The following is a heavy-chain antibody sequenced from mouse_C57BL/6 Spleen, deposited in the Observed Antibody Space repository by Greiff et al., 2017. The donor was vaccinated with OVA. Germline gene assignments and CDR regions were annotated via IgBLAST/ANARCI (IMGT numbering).Heavy chain of an antibody. CDR1: GYTFTSYW. Sequence: QVQLQQSGAELVKPGASVKLSCKASGYTFTSYWMHWVKQRPGQGLEWIGNIYPSDSETHYNQKFKDKATLTVDKSSSTAYMQLSSLTSEDSAVYYCARWGTTVVADYWGQGTTLTVSS. D-gene: IGHD1-1*01. V-gene: IGHV1-61*01. CDR3: ARWGTTVVADY. CDR2: IYPSDSET. J-gene: IGHJ2*01.